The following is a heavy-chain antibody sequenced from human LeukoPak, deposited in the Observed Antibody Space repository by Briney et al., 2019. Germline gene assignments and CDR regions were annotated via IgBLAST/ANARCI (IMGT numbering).Heavy chain of an antibody. Sequence: ASVKVSCKASGGTFSSYAIIWVRQAPGQGLEWMGGIIPIFGTANYAQKFQAGVTITADKSTSTAYMELSSLRSEDTAVYYCARDRDTAMVFDYWGQGTLVTVSS. CDR2: IIPIFGTA. J-gene: IGHJ4*02. V-gene: IGHV1-69*06. D-gene: IGHD5-18*01. CDR1: GGTFSSYA. CDR3: ARDRDTAMVFDY.